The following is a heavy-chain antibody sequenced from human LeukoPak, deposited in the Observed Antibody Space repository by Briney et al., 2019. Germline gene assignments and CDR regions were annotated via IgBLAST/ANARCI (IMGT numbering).Heavy chain of an antibody. CDR3: AKEGWDKSYWYGRIDY. Sequence: GRSLRLSCAATGFTFSTYGMHWVRQAPGKGLEWVAAISNDGNKKYYADSAKGRFTISRDNPKNTLFLQMNSLRAEDTAVYYCAKEGWDKSYWYGRIDYWGQGTLVTVSS. V-gene: IGHV3-30*18. J-gene: IGHJ4*02. CDR2: ISNDGNKK. CDR1: GFTFSTYG. D-gene: IGHD2-8*02.